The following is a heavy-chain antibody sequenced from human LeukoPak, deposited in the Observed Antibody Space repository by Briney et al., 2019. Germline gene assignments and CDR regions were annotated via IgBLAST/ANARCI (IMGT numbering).Heavy chain of an antibody. CDR3: ARGYSYGYTFDY. D-gene: IGHD5-18*01. Sequence: PSETLSLTCTVSGGSISSGSYYWSWIRQPAGKGLEWIGRIYTSGSTNYNPSLKSRVTISVDTSKNQFSLKLNSATAADTAVYYCARGYSYGYTFDYWGQGTLVTVSS. CDR1: GGSISSGSYY. V-gene: IGHV4-61*02. J-gene: IGHJ4*02. CDR2: IYTSGST.